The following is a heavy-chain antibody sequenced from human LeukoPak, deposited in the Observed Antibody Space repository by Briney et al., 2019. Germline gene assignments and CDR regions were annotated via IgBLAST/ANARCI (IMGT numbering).Heavy chain of an antibody. J-gene: IGHJ6*02. CDR3: ARAWGHCSSTSCYYYYYGMDV. Sequence: SETLSLTCAVYGGSFSGYYWSWIRQPPGKGLEWIGEINHSGSTNYNPSLKSRVTISVDTPKNQFSLKLSSVTAADTAVYYCARAWGHCSSTSCYYYYYGMDVWGQGTTVTVSS. D-gene: IGHD2-2*01. CDR2: INHSGST. CDR1: GGSFSGYY. V-gene: IGHV4-34*01.